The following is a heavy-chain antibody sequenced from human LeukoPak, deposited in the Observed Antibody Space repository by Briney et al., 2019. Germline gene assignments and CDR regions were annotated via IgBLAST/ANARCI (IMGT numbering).Heavy chain of an antibody. Sequence: SETLSLTCTVSGGSLSSSSYYWGWIRQPPGKGLEWIGSIYHSGSTYYNPSLKSRVTISVDTSKNQFSLKLSSMTAADTAVYYCARFYDFWSGLIDYWGQGTLVTVSS. J-gene: IGHJ4*02. CDR2: IYHSGST. CDR1: GGSLSSSSYY. D-gene: IGHD3-3*01. CDR3: ARFYDFWSGLIDY. V-gene: IGHV4-39*07.